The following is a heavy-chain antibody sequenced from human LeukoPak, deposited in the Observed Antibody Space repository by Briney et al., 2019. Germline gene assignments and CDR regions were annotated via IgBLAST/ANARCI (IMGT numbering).Heavy chain of an antibody. V-gene: IGHV4-59*02. CDR3: ARTYSRFYYFYMDV. CDR1: GGSVTDYY. Sequence: PSETLSLTCTVSGGSVTDYYWSWIRQSPGKGLEWIGYIYYTGTSYNPSLKSRVTISADTSKNQFSLKLSSVTAADTAVYYCARTYSRFYYFYMDVWGKGTSVTISS. CDR2: IYYTGT. D-gene: IGHD6-13*01. J-gene: IGHJ6*03.